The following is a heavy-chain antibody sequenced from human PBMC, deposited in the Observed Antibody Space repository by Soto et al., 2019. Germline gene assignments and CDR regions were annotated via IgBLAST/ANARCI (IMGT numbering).Heavy chain of an antibody. D-gene: IGHD2-2*01. CDR2: IYYSGST. Sequence: SETLSLTCTVSGGSISSYYWSWIRQPPGKGLEWIGYIYYSGSTNYNPSLKSRVTISVDTSKNQFSLKLSSVTAADTAVYYCARGYRDIVVVPAAIFYYYYYMDVWGKGTTVTVSS. J-gene: IGHJ6*03. CDR1: GGSISSYY. CDR3: ARGYRDIVVVPAAIFYYYYYMDV. V-gene: IGHV4-59*01.